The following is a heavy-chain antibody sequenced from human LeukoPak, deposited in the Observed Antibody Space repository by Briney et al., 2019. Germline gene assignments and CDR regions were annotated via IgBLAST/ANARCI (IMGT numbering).Heavy chain of an antibody. Sequence: GGSLRLSCAASGFTFDDYGMSWVRQAPGKGLEWVSGINWNGGSTGYADSVKGRFTISRDNAKNSLYLQMNSLRAEDTALYYCAKPFMVGATGYYYYYMDVWGEGTTVTVSS. CDR3: AKPFMVGATGYYYYYMDV. V-gene: IGHV3-20*04. D-gene: IGHD1-26*01. CDR2: INWNGGST. J-gene: IGHJ6*03. CDR1: GFTFDDYG.